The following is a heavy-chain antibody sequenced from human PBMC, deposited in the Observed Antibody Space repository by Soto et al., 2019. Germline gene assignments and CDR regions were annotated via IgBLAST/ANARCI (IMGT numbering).Heavy chain of an antibody. CDR3: ARDSSSWYGYYYYGMDV. CDR1: GFTFSSYA. Sequence: QVQLVESGGGVVQPGRSLRLSCAASGFTFSSYAMHWVRQAPGKGLEWVAVISCDGSNKYYADSVKGRFTISRDNSKNTLYLQMNSLRAEHTAVYYCARDSSSWYGYYYYGMDVWGQGTTVTVSS. D-gene: IGHD6-13*01. V-gene: IGHV3-30-3*01. CDR2: ISCDGSNK. J-gene: IGHJ6*02.